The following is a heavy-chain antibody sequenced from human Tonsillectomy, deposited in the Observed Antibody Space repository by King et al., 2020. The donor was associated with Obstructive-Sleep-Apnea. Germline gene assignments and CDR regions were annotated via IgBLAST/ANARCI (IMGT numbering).Heavy chain of an antibody. CDR3: ASPTGGGYYYYGMDV. Sequence: VQLVESGGGLVQPGGSLRLSCAASGFTFSSYAMSWVRQAPGKGLEWVSAISGSGGITYYADSVKGRFTIPRDNSKNTLYLQMNSLRADDTAVYYCASPTGGGYYYYGMDVWGQGTTVTVSS. CDR1: GFTFSSYA. CDR2: ISGSGGIT. V-gene: IGHV3-23*04. J-gene: IGHJ6*02. D-gene: IGHD7-27*01.